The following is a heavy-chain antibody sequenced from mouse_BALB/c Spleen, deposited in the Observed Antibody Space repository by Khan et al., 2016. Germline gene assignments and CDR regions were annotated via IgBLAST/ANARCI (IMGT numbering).Heavy chain of an antibody. Sequence: VQLKESGPGLVKPSQSLSLTCSVTGYSITSGYYWNWIRQFPGNKLEWMGYISYDGSNNYNPSLKNRISITRDTSKNQFFLKLNSVTTEDTATYYCATYGNDEGCAYWGQGTLVTVSA. J-gene: IGHJ3*01. D-gene: IGHD2-2*01. CDR1: GYSITSGYY. CDR3: ATYGNDEGCAY. V-gene: IGHV3-6*02. CDR2: ISYDGSN.